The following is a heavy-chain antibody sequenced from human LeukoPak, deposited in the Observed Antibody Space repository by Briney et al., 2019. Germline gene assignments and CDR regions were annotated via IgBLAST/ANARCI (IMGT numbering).Heavy chain of an antibody. D-gene: IGHD6-13*01. J-gene: IGHJ4*02. CDR3: AKTHSSSWDYYFDY. V-gene: IGHV3-23*01. CDR1: GFTFSSYA. Sequence: GGSLRLSCAASGFTFSSYAMSWVRQAPGKGLEWVSSISGSSGSTYYADSVKGRFTISRDNSKNTLYLQMNSLRAEDTAVYYCAKTHSSSWDYYFDYWGQGTLVTVSS. CDR2: ISGSSGST.